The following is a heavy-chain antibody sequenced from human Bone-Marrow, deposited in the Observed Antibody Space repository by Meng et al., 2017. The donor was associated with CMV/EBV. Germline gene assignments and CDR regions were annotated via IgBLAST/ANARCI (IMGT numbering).Heavy chain of an antibody. V-gene: IGHV4-34*08. CDR2: INHSGST. Sequence: ESLKISCAASGFTFSSYAMHWVRQPPGKGLEWIGEINHSGSTYYNPSLKSRVTISVDTSKNQFSLKLSSVTAADTAVYYCARITIFGVVHDAFDIWGQGTMVTVSS. D-gene: IGHD3-3*01. J-gene: IGHJ3*02. CDR1: GFTFSSYA. CDR3: ARITIFGVVHDAFDI.